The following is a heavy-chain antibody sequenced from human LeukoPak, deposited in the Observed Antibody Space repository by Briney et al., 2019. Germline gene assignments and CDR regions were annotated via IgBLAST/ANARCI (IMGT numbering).Heavy chain of an antibody. Sequence: PSETLSLTCAVYGGSFSGYYWSWIRQPPGKGLEWLGEINHSGSTNYIPSLKSRVTISVDTSKNQFSLKLSSVTAADTAVYYCARGIRFTMVRGVIDDAFDIWGQGTMVTVSS. CDR1: GGSFSGYY. J-gene: IGHJ3*02. CDR2: INHSGST. V-gene: IGHV4-34*01. CDR3: ARGIRFTMVRGVIDDAFDI. D-gene: IGHD3-10*01.